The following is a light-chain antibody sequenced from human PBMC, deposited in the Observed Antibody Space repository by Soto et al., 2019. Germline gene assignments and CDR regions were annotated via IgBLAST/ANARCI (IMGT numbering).Light chain of an antibody. CDR2: AAS. CDR3: QKYNSAPRT. V-gene: IGKV1-27*01. Sequence: IRMTQSPSSLSASVADRVTITCRASQGISNYLAWYQQKPGKVPKLLIYAASTLQSGVLSRFSGSGSGTDFTLTISSLQPEDVATYYCQKYNSAPRTFGQGTKVEIK. J-gene: IGKJ1*01. CDR1: QGISNY.